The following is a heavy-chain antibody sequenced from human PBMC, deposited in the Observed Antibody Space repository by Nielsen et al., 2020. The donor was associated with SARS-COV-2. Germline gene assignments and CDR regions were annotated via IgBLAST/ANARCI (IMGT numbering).Heavy chain of an antibody. V-gene: IGHV1-46*01. Sequence: ASVKVSCKASGYSFTSYFVLWVRQAPGQGLEWMGIINPRDGSTISAQKFQGRVSMTTDTSTSTVYMDLRSLRPDDTAVYYCARDVGLTHPEQFEYWGQGTLVTVSS. CDR2: INPRDGST. CDR3: ARDVGLTHPEQFEY. CDR1: GYSFTSYF. D-gene: IGHD1-26*01. J-gene: IGHJ4*02.